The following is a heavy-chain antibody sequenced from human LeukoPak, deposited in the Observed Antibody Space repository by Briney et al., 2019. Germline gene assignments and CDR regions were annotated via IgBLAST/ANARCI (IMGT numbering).Heavy chain of an antibody. CDR3: ARRRRAGSGSYDAFDI. D-gene: IGHD3-10*01. V-gene: IGHV3-53*01. J-gene: IGHJ3*02. CDR2: IYSGGST. Sequence: PGGSLRLSCAASGFTVSNNYMSWVRQAPGKGLEWVSVIYSGGSTYFADSVKGRFTISRDNSKNTLYLQMNSLRAEDTAVYYCARRRRAGSGSYDAFDIWGQGTMVTVSS. CDR1: GFTVSNNY.